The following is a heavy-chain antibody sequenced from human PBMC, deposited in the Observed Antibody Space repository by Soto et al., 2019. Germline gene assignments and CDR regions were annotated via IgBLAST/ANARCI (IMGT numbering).Heavy chain of an antibody. CDR1: GFTFSSYA. CDR3: AKEYGVVVPAAMQPTDWFEP. V-gene: IGHV3-23*01. D-gene: IGHD2-2*01. J-gene: IGHJ5*02. CDR2: ISGSGGST. Sequence: PGGSLRLSCAASGFTFSSYAMIWVRQAPGKGLEWVSAISGSGGSTYYADSVKGRFTISRDNSKNTLYLQMNSLRAEDTAVYYCAKEYGVVVPAAMQPTDWFEPWGQGTLVTVSS.